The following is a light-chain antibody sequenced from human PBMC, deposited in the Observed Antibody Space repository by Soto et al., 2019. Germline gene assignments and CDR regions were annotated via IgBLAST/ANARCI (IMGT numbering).Light chain of an antibody. CDR3: ISYSSSTTHVV. V-gene: IGLV2-14*03. J-gene: IGLJ2*01. Sequence: QSVLTQPASVSGSPGRSVTISCTGTSSDVGDFNYVSWYQHLPGRAPKLIIYDVTNRPSGISYRFSASKSGRTASLTISGLQAEDEADYYCISYSSSTTHVVFGGGTKLTVL. CDR2: DVT. CDR1: SSDVGDFNY.